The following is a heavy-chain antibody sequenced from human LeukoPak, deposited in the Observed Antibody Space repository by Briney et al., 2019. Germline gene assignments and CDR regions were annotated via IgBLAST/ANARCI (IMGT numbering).Heavy chain of an antibody. V-gene: IGHV4-4*09. D-gene: IGHD2-21*01. Sequence: SETLSLTCTVSGDSFSNYYWSWVRQPPGKGLEWIGNVYPSGPTNYNPALKSRVTISADPSKKHSSLKMSSVTAADTAVYYCARNIWGLDLWGQGTMVTVSS. CDR3: ARNIWGLDL. CDR1: GDSFSNYY. CDR2: VYPSGPT. J-gene: IGHJ3*01.